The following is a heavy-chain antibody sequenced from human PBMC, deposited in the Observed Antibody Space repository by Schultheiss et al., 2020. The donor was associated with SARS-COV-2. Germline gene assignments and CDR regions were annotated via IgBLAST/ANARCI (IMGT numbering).Heavy chain of an antibody. CDR2: IYYSGST. J-gene: IGHJ6*02. CDR3: ARTAVAGTEEQATYYYYGMDV. CDR1: GYSISSGYY. Sequence: SETLSLTCAVSGYSISSGYYWGWIRQPPGKGLEWIGYIYYSGSTNYNPSLKSRVTISVDTSKNQFSLKLSSVTAADTAVYYCARTAVAGTEEQATYYYYGMDVWGQGTTVTVSS. D-gene: IGHD6-19*01. V-gene: IGHV4-61*01.